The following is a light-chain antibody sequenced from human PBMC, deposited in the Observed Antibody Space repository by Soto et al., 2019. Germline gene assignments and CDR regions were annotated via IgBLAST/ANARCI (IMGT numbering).Light chain of an antibody. CDR3: QQRSNWLVT. J-gene: IGKJ2*01. CDR1: QSVSSY. V-gene: IGKV3-11*01. Sequence: EIVLTQSPATLSLSPGERATLSCRASQSVSSYLAWYQQKPGQAPRLLIYDASNRATGIPARFSGRGSGTDFTLTISSLEPEDFAVYYCQQRSNWLVTFGQGTKLEIK. CDR2: DAS.